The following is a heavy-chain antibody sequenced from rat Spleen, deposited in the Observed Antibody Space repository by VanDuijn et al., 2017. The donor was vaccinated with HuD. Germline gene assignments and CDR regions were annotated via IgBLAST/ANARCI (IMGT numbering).Heavy chain of an antibody. CDR3: ARRLGQVYNNYFDY. D-gene: IGHD1-10*01. CDR2: IRSSGSS. Sequence: EVQLQESGPGLVKPSQSLSLTCSITGYSITTNYWGWIRKFPGNKMEWIGHIRSSGSSSYNPSLESRISITIDISRNQFFLQLNSVTTEDTATYYCARRLGQVYNNYFDYWGQGVMVTVSS. CDR1: GYSITTNY. J-gene: IGHJ2*01. V-gene: IGHV3-1*01.